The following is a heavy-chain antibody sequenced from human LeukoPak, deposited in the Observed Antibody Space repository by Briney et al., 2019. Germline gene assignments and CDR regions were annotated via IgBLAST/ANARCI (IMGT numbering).Heavy chain of an antibody. J-gene: IGHJ4*02. V-gene: IGHV1-24*01. CDR2: FDPEDGET. Sequence: ASVKVSCKASGYTLTELSMHWVRQAPGKGLEWMGGFDPEDGETIYAQKFQGRVTMTEDTSTDTAYMELSSLRSEDTAVYYCATALHYYYDSSGCFDYWGQGTLVTVSS. D-gene: IGHD3-22*01. CDR1: GYTLTELS. CDR3: ATALHYYYDSSGCFDY.